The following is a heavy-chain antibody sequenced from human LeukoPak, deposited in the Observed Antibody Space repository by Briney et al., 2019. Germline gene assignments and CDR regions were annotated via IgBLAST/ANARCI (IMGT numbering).Heavy chain of an antibody. V-gene: IGHV3-7*03. CDR1: GFTFSYHW. J-gene: IGHJ3*02. D-gene: IGHD3-10*01. CDR2: IKNDGAVK. CDR3: WGYHYYGSGRDAFDI. Sequence: GGSLRLSCAASGFTFSYHWMTWVRQAPGKGLEWVANIKNDGAVKNYVDSVRGRFTISRDNAKNSLYLQMNSLRAEDTAVYYCWGYHYYGSGRDAFDIWGQGTLVTVSS.